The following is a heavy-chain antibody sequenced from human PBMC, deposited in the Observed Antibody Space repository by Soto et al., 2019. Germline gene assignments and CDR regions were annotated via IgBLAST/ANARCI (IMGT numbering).Heavy chain of an antibody. J-gene: IGHJ6*02. CDR1: GFTFSDYD. V-gene: IGHV3-21*01. Sequence: GGSLRLSCAASGFTFSDYDMTWVRQAPGKGLEWVSSITSNSIYKYSADSLKGRFTISRDNAKNTLFLQITSLRAEDTAVYYCARDLSGGNYYYHGLDVWGQGTTVTVSS. D-gene: IGHD1-26*01. CDR3: ARDLSGGNYYYHGLDV. CDR2: ITSNSIYK.